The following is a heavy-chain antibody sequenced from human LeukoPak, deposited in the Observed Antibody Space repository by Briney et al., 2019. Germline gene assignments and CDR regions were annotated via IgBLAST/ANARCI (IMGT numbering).Heavy chain of an antibody. Sequence: GGSLRLSCAASGFTFSSYAMHWVRQAPGKGLEWVAVISYDGSNKYYADSVKGRFTISRDNSKNTLYLQMNGLRAGDTAVYYCARGAPRDGYNLADYWGQGTLVTVSS. V-gene: IGHV3-30*04. J-gene: IGHJ4*02. CDR2: ISYDGSNK. CDR3: ARGAPRDGYNLADY. CDR1: GFTFSSYA. D-gene: IGHD5-24*01.